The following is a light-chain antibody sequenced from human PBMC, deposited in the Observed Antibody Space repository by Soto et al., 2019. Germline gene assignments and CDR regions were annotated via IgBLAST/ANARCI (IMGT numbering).Light chain of an antibody. CDR3: HQYDNRPFT. CDR2: DAS. V-gene: IGKV1-33*01. Sequence: IQMTQSPSSLSASVGDRVTITCQASRDIDNYLNWYQQKPGKAPNLLIYDASNLETGIPLRFSGSRSCTHFTLTISSLQPEDIVTYYCHQYDNRPFTFGQGTKLEIK. CDR1: RDIDNY. J-gene: IGKJ2*01.